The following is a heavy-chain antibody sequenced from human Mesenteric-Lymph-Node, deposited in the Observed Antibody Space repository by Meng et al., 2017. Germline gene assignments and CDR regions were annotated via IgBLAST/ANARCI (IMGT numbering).Heavy chain of an antibody. D-gene: IGHD5-24*01. Sequence: QLQLQESGSGLVNPSQTLSLTCGVSGGSISSSYWWTWVRQSPGKGLEWIGEMYHSGTTNYNPSLKSRVTISMGKSNNQLSLKLNSVTAADTAVYYCATQESRDGHNPYWGQGTLVTVSS. J-gene: IGHJ4*02. CDR1: GGSISSSYW. V-gene: IGHV4-4*02. CDR2: MYHSGTT. CDR3: ATQESRDGHNPY.